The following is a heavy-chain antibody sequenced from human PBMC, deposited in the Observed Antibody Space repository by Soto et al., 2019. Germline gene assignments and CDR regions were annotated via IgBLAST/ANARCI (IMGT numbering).Heavy chain of an antibody. CDR1: GFTFSNYA. CDR2: ISGSGGST. CDR3: AKGRRDDTLTGFYLTYFDY. Sequence: EVQLLESGGGLVQPGSSLRLSCAASGFTFSNYAVSWVRQTPGGGLEWVSSISGSGGSTFYADSVKGRFTISRDNPKNTLYLQMNSLRADDTAVYYCAKGRRDDTLTGFYLTYFDYWGRGTLVTVPS. J-gene: IGHJ4*02. V-gene: IGHV3-23*01. D-gene: IGHD3-9*01.